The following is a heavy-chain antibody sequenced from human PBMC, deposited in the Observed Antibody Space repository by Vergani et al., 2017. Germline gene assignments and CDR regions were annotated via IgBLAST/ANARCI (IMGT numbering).Heavy chain of an antibody. V-gene: IGHV3-30*04. D-gene: IGHD2-2*02. CDR2: LLFDGSNK. CDR1: GFSFRSHA. CDR3: AKDRAPKDIVVVPAAIAY. J-gene: IGHJ4*02. Sequence: QVQLVESGGGVVQPGRSLKLSRAASGFSFRSHAMHWVRQAPGKGLEWLSFLLFDGSNKKYADSVKGRFTISRDNFKNTLYLQMNSRRAEDTAVYYCAKDRAPKDIVVVPAAIAYWGQGTLVTVSS.